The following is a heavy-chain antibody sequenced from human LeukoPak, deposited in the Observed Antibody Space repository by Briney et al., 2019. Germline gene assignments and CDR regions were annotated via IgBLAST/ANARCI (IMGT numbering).Heavy chain of an antibody. J-gene: IGHJ4*02. CDR2: INPNSGDT. CDR1: GYTLTGYY. V-gene: IGHV1-2*02. Sequence: ASVKVSCKASGYTLTGYYMHWLRQAPGQGLEWMGWINPNSGDTNYAQKFQGRVTMTRDTSISTAYMELSRLTSDDTAVYYCAKNPYEYYFDYWGQGALVTVSS. CDR3: AKNPYEYYFDY. D-gene: IGHD5-12*01.